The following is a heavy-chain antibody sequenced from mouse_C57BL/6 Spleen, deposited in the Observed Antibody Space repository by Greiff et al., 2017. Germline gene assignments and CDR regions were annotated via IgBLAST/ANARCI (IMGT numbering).Heavy chain of an antibody. J-gene: IGHJ1*03. Sequence: QVHVKQPGTELVKPGASVKLSCKASGYTFTSYWMHWVKQRPGQGLEWIGNINPSNGGTNYNEKFKSKATLTVDKSSSTAYMQLSSLTSEDSAVYYCAKDLFPLDFDVWGTGTTVTVSS. V-gene: IGHV1-53*01. CDR2: INPSNGGT. CDR1: GYTFTSYW. D-gene: IGHD1-1*01. CDR3: AKDLFPLDFDV.